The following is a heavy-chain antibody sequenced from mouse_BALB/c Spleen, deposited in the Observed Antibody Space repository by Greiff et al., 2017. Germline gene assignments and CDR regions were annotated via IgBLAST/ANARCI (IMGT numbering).Heavy chain of an antibody. CDR2: IYPYNGGT. J-gene: IGHJ1*01. Sequence: EVQLQQSGPELVKPGASVKISCKASGYTFTDYNMHWVKQSHGKSLEWIGYIYPYNGGTGYNQKFKSKATLTVDNSSSTAYMELRSLTSEDSAVYYCARGNSYPYWYFDVWGAGTTVTVSS. V-gene: IGHV1S29*02. CDR1: GYTFTDYN. CDR3: ARGNSYPYWYFDV. D-gene: IGHD5-2*01.